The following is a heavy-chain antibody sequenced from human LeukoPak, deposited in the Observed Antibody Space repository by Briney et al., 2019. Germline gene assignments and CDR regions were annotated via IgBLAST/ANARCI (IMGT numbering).Heavy chain of an antibody. CDR3: ARTSTDAFDI. CDR1: GFTFRSYW. V-gene: IGHV3-74*01. J-gene: IGHJ3*02. Sequence: GGSLRLSCAASGFTFRSYWMHWVRQAPGKGLVWVSHINSDGSSTSYADSVKGRFTISRDNAKNTLYLQMNSLRAEDTAVYYCARTSTDAFDIWGQGTMVTVSP. CDR2: INSDGSST.